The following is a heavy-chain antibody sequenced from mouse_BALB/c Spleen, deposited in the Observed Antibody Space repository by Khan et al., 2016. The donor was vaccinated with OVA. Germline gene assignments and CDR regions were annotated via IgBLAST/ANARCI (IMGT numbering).Heavy chain of an antibody. CDR3: ARGNWQSYYFDY. D-gene: IGHD4-1*01. CDR1: GYIFPNYV. Sequence: VQLKESGPELVKPGASVKMSCKASGYIFPNYVLHWVKQKPGQGLEWIGYINPYNGGTQYNEKFKGKATLASDKSSITAYMELSSLTSEDSAVYYCARGNWQSYYFDYWGQGTTLTLSS. CDR2: INPYNGGT. J-gene: IGHJ2*01. V-gene: IGHV1S136*01.